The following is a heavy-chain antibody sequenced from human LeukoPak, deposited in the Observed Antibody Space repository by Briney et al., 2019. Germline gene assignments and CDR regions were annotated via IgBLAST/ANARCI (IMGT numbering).Heavy chain of an antibody. J-gene: IGHJ6*03. CDR1: GFTFSDYN. CDR3: ARSSEGRYYYDSSGYSYYYYYMDV. CDR2: IYYSGST. Sequence: GSLRLSCSTSGFTFSDYNINWIRQPPGKGLEWIGYIYYSGSTSYNPSLKSRVTISVDTSKNQFSLKLNSVTAADTAVYYCARSSEGRYYYDSSGYSYYYYYMDVWGKGTTVTISS. D-gene: IGHD3-22*01. V-gene: IGHV4-59*01.